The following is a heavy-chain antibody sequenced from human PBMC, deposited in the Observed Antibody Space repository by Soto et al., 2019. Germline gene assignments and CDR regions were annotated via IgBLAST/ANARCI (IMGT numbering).Heavy chain of an antibody. CDR2: VYNSGST. J-gene: IGHJ4*02. V-gene: IGHV4-59*01. CDR1: GGSISSNY. D-gene: IGHD6-13*01. CDR3: ARYRREAVAGYTLDN. Sequence: SETLSLTCTVSGGSISSNYWTWIRQPPGKGLEWIGYVYNSGSTNYNPSLKSRVTISEDTSKSQFSLEVNSMTAADTAVYYCARYRREAVAGYTLDNWGQGILVTV.